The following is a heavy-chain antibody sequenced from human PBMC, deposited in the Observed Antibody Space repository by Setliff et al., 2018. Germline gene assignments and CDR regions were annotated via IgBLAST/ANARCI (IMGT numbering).Heavy chain of an antibody. V-gene: IGHV3-53*01. CDR3: RQWFGELSRDY. CDR2: LYGGGNT. D-gene: IGHD3-10*01. CDR1: GFTVSSND. J-gene: IGHJ4*02. Sequence: HPGGSLRLSCAASGFTVSSNDMSWVRQAPGKGLEWIALLYGGGNTFYADSVKGRFTISGDSSKNAVDLQMNSLRADDTAVYYCRQWFGELSRDYWGPGTLVTVSS.